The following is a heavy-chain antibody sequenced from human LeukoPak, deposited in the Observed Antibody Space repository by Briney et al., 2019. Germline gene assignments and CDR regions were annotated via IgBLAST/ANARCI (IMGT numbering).Heavy chain of an antibody. D-gene: IGHD4-23*01. CDR1: GFIFSTYS. CDR2: ISSNGNTI. V-gene: IGHV3-48*01. Sequence: GGSLRLTCAASGFIFSTYSINWGRQIPGKGLEWIPYISSNGNTIYYADSVKGRFTISRDNSKNTLYLEMNSLRVEDTALYSCAKDYGGNSYAFHIWGQGRNASVCS. J-gene: IGHJ3*02. CDR3: AKDYGGNSYAFHI.